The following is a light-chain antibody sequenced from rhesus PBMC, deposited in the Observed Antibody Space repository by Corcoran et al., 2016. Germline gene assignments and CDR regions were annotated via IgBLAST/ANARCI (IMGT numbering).Light chain of an antibody. J-gene: IGKJ2*01. V-gene: IGKV1-22*01. CDR2: KSS. CDR3: QQYSSRPPS. CDR1: QGISSW. Sequence: DIQMTQSPSSLSASVGDTVTITCRASQGISSWLAWYQQKPGKAPKPLIYKSSSLQSGGPPRFSGSGSWTYFTLTISSLQSEDFATYYCQQYSSRPPSFGQGTKVEIK.